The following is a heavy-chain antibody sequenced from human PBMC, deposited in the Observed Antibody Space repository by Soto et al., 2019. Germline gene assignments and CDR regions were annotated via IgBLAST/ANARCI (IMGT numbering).Heavy chain of an antibody. J-gene: IGHJ4*02. CDR3: AKDSTHCSGGSCYYFDY. V-gene: IGHV3-30*18. D-gene: IGHD2-15*01. CDR1: GFTFSSYG. Sequence: QVQLVESGGGMDPLRVSCAASGFTFSSYGMHWVRQAPGKGLEWVAVISYDGSDKYYADSVRGRFTISRDNSENTMYLQMNSLRTEDTAVYYCAKDSTHCSGGSCYYFDYWGQGTLVTVSS. CDR2: ISYDGSDK.